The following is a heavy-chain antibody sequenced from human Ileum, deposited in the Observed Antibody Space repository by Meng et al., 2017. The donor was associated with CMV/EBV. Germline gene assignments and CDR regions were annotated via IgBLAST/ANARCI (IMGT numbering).Heavy chain of an antibody. CDR1: GGSITSGNFY. V-gene: IGHV4-31*03. J-gene: IGHJ5*02. CDR3: VRGNWFDP. CDR2: FHHSGST. Sequence: SLTCTVSGGSITSGNFYWTWIRQQPGRGLEWIGYFHHSGSTYYNPSLKSRLTISVDTSENQFSLKLTSLTAADTAVYYCVRGNWFDPWGPGTLVTVSS.